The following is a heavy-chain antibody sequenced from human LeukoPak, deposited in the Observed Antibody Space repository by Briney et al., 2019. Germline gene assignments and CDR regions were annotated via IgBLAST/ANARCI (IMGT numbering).Heavy chain of an antibody. Sequence: GESLKISRKDSGYSFTNYWIGWVRQVPGKGLEWMGIIHSADSNTKYSPSFQGQVTISADKSISTAYLQWSGLKASDTAMYYCAGARHGDYRWDYWGQGTLVTVSS. D-gene: IGHD4-17*01. CDR2: IHSADSNT. J-gene: IGHJ4*02. V-gene: IGHV5-51*01. CDR1: GYSFTNYW. CDR3: AGARHGDYRWDY.